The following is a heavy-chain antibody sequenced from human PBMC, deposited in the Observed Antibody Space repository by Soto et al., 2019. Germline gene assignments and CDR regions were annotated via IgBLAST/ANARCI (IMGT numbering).Heavy chain of an antibody. D-gene: IGHD3-3*01. Sequence: SETLSLTCTVSGGSISSSSYYWGWIRQPPGKGLEWIGSIYYSGSTYYNPSLKSRVTISVDTSKNQFSLKLSSVTAADTAVYYCARHPRKITIFGVVIYHPPDYWGQGTLVTVSS. CDR2: IYYSGST. J-gene: IGHJ4*02. CDR3: ARHPRKITIFGVVIYHPPDY. CDR1: GGSISSSSYY. V-gene: IGHV4-39*01.